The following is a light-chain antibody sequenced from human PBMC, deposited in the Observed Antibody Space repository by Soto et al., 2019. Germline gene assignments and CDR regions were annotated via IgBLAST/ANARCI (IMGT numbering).Light chain of an antibody. V-gene: IGLV2-11*01. CDR2: DVS. J-gene: IGLJ2*01. CDR1: SSDVGGYNY. CDR3: AAWDDSLNAVV. Sequence: QSALTQPRSVSGSPGQSVTISCTGTSSDVGGYNYVSWYQQHPGKAPKLMIYDVSERPSGVPDRFSGSKSGNTASLTISGLQADDEADYYCAAWDDSLNAVVFGGGTKLTVL.